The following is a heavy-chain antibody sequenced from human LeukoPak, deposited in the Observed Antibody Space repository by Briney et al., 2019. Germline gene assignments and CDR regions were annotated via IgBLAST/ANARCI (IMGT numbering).Heavy chain of an antibody. CDR2: INHSGST. D-gene: IGHD3-16*02. CDR1: GGSISSYY. Sequence: SETLSLTCTVSGGSISSYYWSWIRQPPGKGLEWIGEINHSGSTNYNPSLKSRVTISVDTSKNQFSLKLSSVTAADTAVYYCARAAGYDYVWGSYRLGFDYWGQGTLVTVSS. J-gene: IGHJ4*02. V-gene: IGHV4-34*01. CDR3: ARAAGYDYVWGSYRLGFDY.